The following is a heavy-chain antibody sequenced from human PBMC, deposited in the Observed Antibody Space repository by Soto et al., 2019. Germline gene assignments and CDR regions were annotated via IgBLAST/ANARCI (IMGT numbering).Heavy chain of an antibody. Sequence: PSETLSLTFAVFGWSSSVYYWSWIRQPPGKGLEWIGEINHIGSPNYNPSLKSRVTISVDTTKNQFSLKLSSVTAADTAVYYCARGRGDSYGYFYYGMDVWGQGTKVTVS. J-gene: IGHJ6*02. D-gene: IGHD5-18*01. CDR3: ARGRGDSYGYFYYGMDV. CDR2: INHIGSP. V-gene: IGHV4-34*01. CDR1: GWSSSVYY.